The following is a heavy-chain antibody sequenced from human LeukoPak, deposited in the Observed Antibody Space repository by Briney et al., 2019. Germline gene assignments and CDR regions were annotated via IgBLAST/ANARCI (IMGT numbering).Heavy chain of an antibody. J-gene: IGHJ4*02. CDR1: GFTFSSYA. V-gene: IGHV3-30-3*01. Sequence: GGSLRLSYAASGFTFSSYAMHWVRQAPGKGLEWVAVISYDGSNKYYADSVKGRFTISRDNSKNTVFLQMNGLRADDTAVYYCATRPPSETYYAVFDYWGQGTLVTVSS. CDR3: ATRPPSETYYAVFDY. D-gene: IGHD1-26*01. CDR2: ISYDGSNK.